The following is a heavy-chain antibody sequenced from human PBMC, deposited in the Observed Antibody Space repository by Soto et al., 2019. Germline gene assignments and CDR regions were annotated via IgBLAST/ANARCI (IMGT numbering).Heavy chain of an antibody. CDR3: AKGGAQLLHYNWFDP. CDR2: ISGSGGST. CDR1: GFTFSSYA. Sequence: EVQLLESGGGLVQPGGSLRLSCTASGFTFSSYAMSWVRQAPGKGLEWVSAISGSGGSTYYADSLKGRFTISRDNSKNTLYLQMNSLRAEDTAVYYCAKGGAQLLHYNWFDPWGQGTLVTVSS. D-gene: IGHD2-2*01. V-gene: IGHV3-23*01. J-gene: IGHJ5*02.